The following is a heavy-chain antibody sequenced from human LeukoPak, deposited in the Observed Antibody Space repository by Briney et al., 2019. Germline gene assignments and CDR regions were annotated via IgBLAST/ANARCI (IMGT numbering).Heavy chain of an antibody. CDR3: ARHPAKLYYYDSSGYYYNAFDI. CDR1: GGSFSGYY. J-gene: IGHJ3*02. CDR2: INHSGST. V-gene: IGHV4-34*01. Sequence: SETLSLTCAVYGGSFSGYYWSWIRQPPGKGLGWIGEINHSGSTNYNPSLKSRVTISVDTSKNQFSLKLSSVTAADTAVYYCARHPAKLYYYDSSGYYYNAFDIWGQGTMVTVSS. D-gene: IGHD3-22*01.